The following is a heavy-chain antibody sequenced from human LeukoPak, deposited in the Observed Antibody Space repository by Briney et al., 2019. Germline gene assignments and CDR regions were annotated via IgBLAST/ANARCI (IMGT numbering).Heavy chain of an antibody. J-gene: IGHJ3*02. Sequence: ASVKVSCKASRYTFIDYYIHWVRQAPGQGLEWMGWINPNSGGTSYAQKFQGRVTMTRDTSISTAYMELSRLRSDDTAVYYCARGTWRYALDIWGQGTMVTVSS. V-gene: IGHV1-2*02. CDR2: INPNSGGT. CDR1: RYTFIDYY. D-gene: IGHD5-12*01. CDR3: ARGTWRYALDI.